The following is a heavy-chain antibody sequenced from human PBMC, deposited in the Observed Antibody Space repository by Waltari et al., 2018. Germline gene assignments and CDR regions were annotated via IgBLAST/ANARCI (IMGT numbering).Heavy chain of an antibody. J-gene: IGHJ4*02. CDR3: AKGRVGIASPPFDY. Sequence: EVQLVESGGGLVQPGRSLRLSCAASGFTFDDYAMHWVRQAPGKGLEWVSGISWNSGSIGYADSVKGRFTISRDNAKNSLYLQMNSLRAEDTALYYCAKGRVGIASPPFDYWGQGTLVTVSS. V-gene: IGHV3-9*01. D-gene: IGHD2-21*01. CDR2: ISWNSGSI. CDR1: GFTFDDYA.